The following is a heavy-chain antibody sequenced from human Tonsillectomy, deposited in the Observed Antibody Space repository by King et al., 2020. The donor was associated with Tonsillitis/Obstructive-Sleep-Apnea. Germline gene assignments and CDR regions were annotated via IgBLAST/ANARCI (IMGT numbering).Heavy chain of an antibody. V-gene: IGHV4-34*01. CDR2: INHSGST. CDR1: GGSFSGYY. CDR3: ARDYTSSPYYYYYMDV. Sequence: VQLQQWGAGLLKPSGTLSLTCAVYGGSFSGYYWSWIRQPPGKGLEWIGEINHSGSTNYNPSLKSPVTISVDTSKNQFSLDLSSVTAADTAVYYCARDYTSSPYYYYYMDVWGKGTTVTVSS. J-gene: IGHJ6*03. D-gene: IGHD6-6*01.